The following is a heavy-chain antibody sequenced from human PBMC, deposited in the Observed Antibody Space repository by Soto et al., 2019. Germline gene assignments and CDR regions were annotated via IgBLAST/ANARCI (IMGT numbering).Heavy chain of an antibody. D-gene: IGHD3-22*01. Sequence: QVQPVESGGGVVQPGRSLRLSCAASGFTFSSYAMHWVRQAPGKGLEWVAVISYDGSNKYYADSVKGRFTISRDNSKNTLYLQMNSLRAEDTAVYYCARVLKPYYYDSSVYYYYYGMDVWGQGTTVTVSS. CDR3: ARVLKPYYYDSSVYYYYYGMDV. V-gene: IGHV3-30-3*01. CDR2: ISYDGSNK. CDR1: GFTFSSYA. J-gene: IGHJ6*02.